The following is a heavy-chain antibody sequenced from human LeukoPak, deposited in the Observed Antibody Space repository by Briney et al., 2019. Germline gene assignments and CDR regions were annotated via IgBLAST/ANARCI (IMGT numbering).Heavy chain of an antibody. J-gene: IGHJ4*02. CDR3: ARDLSSGTAMASYFDY. CDR2: LYHSGST. CDR1: GYSISSGYY. Sequence: SETLSLTCAVSGYSISSGYYWGWIRQPPGKGLEWIGSLYHSGSTYYNPSLKSRVTISVDTSKNQFSLKLSSVTAADTAVYYCARDLSSGTAMASYFDYWGQGTLVTVSS. V-gene: IGHV4-38-2*02. D-gene: IGHD5-18*01.